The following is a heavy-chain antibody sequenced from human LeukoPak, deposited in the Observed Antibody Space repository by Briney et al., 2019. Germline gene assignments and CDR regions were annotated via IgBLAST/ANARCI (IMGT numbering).Heavy chain of an antibody. D-gene: IGHD2-15*01. CDR2: ISYDGSNK. J-gene: IGHJ3*02. V-gene: IGHV3-30-3*01. CDR1: GFTFSSYA. Sequence: GGSLRLSCAASGFTFSSYAMHWVRQAPGQGLEWVAVISYDGSNKYYADSVKGRFTISRDNSKNTLYLQMNSLRAEDTAVYYCARDPGGGYCSGGSCYSDAFDIWGQGTMVTVAS. CDR3: ARDPGGGYCSGGSCYSDAFDI.